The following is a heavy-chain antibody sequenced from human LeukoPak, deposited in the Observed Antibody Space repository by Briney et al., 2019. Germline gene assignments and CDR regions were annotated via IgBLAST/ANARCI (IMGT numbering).Heavy chain of an antibody. Sequence: SQTLSLTCAITGDSVSTNGATWNWIRQSPSRGLEWLGRTYYRSKWYNDYAVSVKSRITINPDTSKNQFSLQLNSVTPEDTAVYYCARESSSYRHYDYWGQGTLVTVSS. D-gene: IGHD6-6*01. CDR2: TYYRSKWYN. CDR3: ARESSSYRHYDY. CDR1: GDSVSTNGAT. J-gene: IGHJ4*02. V-gene: IGHV6-1*01.